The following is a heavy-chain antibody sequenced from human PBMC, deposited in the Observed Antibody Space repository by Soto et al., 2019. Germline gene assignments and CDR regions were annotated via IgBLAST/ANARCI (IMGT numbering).Heavy chain of an antibody. Sequence: EVQLLESGGGLVQPGGSLRLSCAASGFTFSYYAMSWVRQAPGKGLEWVSDISGSGDSTYYADSVKGRFTISRDNSKNTLYLQMNSLRAEDTAVYYCAKDITMVRGPIDYWGQGTLVTVSS. V-gene: IGHV3-23*01. J-gene: IGHJ4*02. D-gene: IGHD3-10*01. CDR2: ISGSGDST. CDR1: GFTFSYYA. CDR3: AKDITMVRGPIDY.